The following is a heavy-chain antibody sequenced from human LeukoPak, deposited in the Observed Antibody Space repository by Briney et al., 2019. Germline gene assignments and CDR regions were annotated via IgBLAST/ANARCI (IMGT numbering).Heavy chain of an antibody. V-gene: IGHV3-23*01. CDR2: ISGSGGST. CDR1: GFTFSSYA. CDR3: AKEVAVAGTSLRAYFDY. J-gene: IGHJ4*02. Sequence: PEGSLRLSCAASGFTFSSYAMSWVRQAPGKGLEWVSAISGSGGSTYYADSVKGRFTISRDNSKNTLYLQMNSLRAEDTAVYYCAKEVAVAGTSLRAYFDYWGQGTLVTVSS. D-gene: IGHD6-19*01.